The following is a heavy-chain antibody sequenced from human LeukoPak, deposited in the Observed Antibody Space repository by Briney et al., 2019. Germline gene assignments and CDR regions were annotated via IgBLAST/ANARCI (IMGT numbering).Heavy chain of an antibody. D-gene: IGHD5-18*01. CDR2: ISYDGSNK. Sequence: AGGSLRLSCAASGFTFSSYGMHWVRQAPGKGVVWVAVISYDGSNKYYPDSVKGRFSISRDNSKNTLYLQMNSLRAEDTAVYYCAKVAYGYSYGYVDYWGQGTLVTVSS. CDR3: AKVAYGYSYGYVDY. V-gene: IGHV3-30*18. J-gene: IGHJ4*02. CDR1: GFTFSSYG.